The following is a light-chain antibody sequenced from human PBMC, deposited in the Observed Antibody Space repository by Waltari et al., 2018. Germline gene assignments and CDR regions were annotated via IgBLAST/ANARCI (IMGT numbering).Light chain of an antibody. CDR1: QSVSGA. CDR2: GAS. CDR3: QMYVKLPVT. Sequence: EIVLTQSPATVSLSPGERATLSCRASQSVSGALAWYQQKPGQAPRLVMYGASSRASGIPERFSGSGFGTDFSLAISRLEPEDFAVYYCQMYVKLPVTFGQGTKVEIK. J-gene: IGKJ1*01. V-gene: IGKV3-20*01.